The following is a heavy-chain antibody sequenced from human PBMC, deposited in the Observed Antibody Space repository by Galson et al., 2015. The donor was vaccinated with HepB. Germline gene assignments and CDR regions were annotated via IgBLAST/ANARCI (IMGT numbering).Heavy chain of an antibody. Sequence: SLRLSCAASEFTFSTYAMHWVRQAPGKGLEWVAVISYDGSNKYYAGSVKGRFTISRDNSKNTLYMQMNSLRAEDTAVYYCARADSSGSLDVYYYGMDVWGQGTTVTVSS. CDR3: ARADSSGSLDVYYYGMDV. V-gene: IGHV3-30*04. CDR1: EFTFSTYA. J-gene: IGHJ6*02. D-gene: IGHD3-22*01. CDR2: ISYDGSNK.